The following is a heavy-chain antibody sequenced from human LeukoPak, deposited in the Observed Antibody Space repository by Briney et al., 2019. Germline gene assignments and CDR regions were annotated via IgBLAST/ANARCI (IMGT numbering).Heavy chain of an antibody. D-gene: IGHD6-13*01. Sequence: GGSLRLSCAASGFAFSNYAMSWVRQAPGKGLEWVSVISGSGGSTYYADSVKGRFTISRDNSKSTLSLQMNSLRAEDTAVYYCAKDEQQQLVRTFDYWGQGTLVTVSP. V-gene: IGHV3-23*01. CDR1: GFAFSNYA. J-gene: IGHJ4*02. CDR3: AKDEQQQLVRTFDY. CDR2: ISGSGGST.